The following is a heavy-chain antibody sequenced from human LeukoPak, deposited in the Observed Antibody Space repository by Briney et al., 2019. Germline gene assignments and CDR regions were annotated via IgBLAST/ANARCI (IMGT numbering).Heavy chain of an antibody. J-gene: IGHJ6*02. Sequence: PSETLSLTCTVSGVSISSYYWSWIRQPPGRGLEWIAYIYYSGSTNYNPSLKSRVTISVDTSKNQFSLKLSSVTAADTAVYYCARVGGSNYYYYGMDVWGQGTTVTVSS. CDR3: ARVGGSNYYYYGMDV. CDR2: IYYSGST. CDR1: GVSISSYY. D-gene: IGHD3-10*01. V-gene: IGHV4-59*01.